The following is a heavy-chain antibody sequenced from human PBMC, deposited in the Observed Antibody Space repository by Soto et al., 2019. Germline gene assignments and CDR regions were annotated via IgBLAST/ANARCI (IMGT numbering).Heavy chain of an antibody. CDR2: IYSNGDT. D-gene: IGHD6-6*01. V-gene: IGHV4-31*03. J-gene: IGHJ6*02. CDR1: GGSMNNGGYY. Sequence: LSLTCSVSGGSMNNGGYYWSWIRQLPGKGLEWIGYIYSNGDTYYNPSLKSRLTISVDTSKNQFSLNLTSVTAADTAVYYCARRGGSSSRYYYYALDVWGQGTTVTVSS. CDR3: ARRGGSSSRYYYYALDV.